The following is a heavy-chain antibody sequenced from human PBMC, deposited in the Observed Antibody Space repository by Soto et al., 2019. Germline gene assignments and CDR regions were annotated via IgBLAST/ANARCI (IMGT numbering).Heavy chain of an antibody. J-gene: IGHJ4*02. CDR1: GYTFTAYA. V-gene: IGHV1-18*01. D-gene: IGHD3-10*01. CDR2: ISAHNGNT. Sequence: ASVKVSCKASGYTFTAYAMNWVRQAPGQGLEWMGWISAHNGNTNYAQKLKGRVIMTLDTSTSTAYMELRSLRSDDTAVYFCARDLNYGLCDYWGQGTLVTVSS. CDR3: ARDLNYGLCDY.